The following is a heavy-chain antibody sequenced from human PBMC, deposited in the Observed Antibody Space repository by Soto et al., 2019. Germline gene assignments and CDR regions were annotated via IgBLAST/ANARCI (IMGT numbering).Heavy chain of an antibody. CDR3: ARAYYYDSSGPRGFDY. Sequence: PSETLSLTCTVSGGSISSSSYYWGWIRQPPGKGLEWIGSIYYSGSTYYNPSLKSRVTISVDTSKNQFSLKLSSVTAADTAVYYCARAYYYDSSGPRGFDYWGQGTLVT. D-gene: IGHD3-22*01. J-gene: IGHJ4*02. V-gene: IGHV4-39*07. CDR1: GGSISSSSYY. CDR2: IYYSGST.